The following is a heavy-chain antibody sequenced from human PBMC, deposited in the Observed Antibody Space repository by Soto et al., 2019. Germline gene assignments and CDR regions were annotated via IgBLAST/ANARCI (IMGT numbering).Heavy chain of an antibody. CDR3: ARDPRDEWLLPASGDY. J-gene: IGHJ4*02. CDR1: GFTFSSYA. Sequence: VQLVESGGGVVQPGRSLRLSCAASGFTFSSYAMHWVRQAPGKGLEWVAVISYDGSNKYYADSVKGRFTISRDNSKNTLYLQMNSLRAEDTAVYYCARDPRDEWLLPASGDYWGQGTLVTVSS. D-gene: IGHD3-22*01. V-gene: IGHV3-30-3*01. CDR2: ISYDGSNK.